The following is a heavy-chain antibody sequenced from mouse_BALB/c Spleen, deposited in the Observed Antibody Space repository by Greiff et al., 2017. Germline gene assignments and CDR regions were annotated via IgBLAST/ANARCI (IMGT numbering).Heavy chain of an antibody. J-gene: IGHJ4*01. CDR2: ISSGGST. Sequence: EVKVEESGGGLVKPGGSLKLSCAASGFTFSSYTMSWVRQTPEKRLEWVASISSGGSTYYPDSVKGRFTISRDNARNILYLQMSSLRSEDTAMYYCARGEVRLGYAMDYWGQGTSVTVSS. CDR1: GFTFSSYT. CDR3: ARGEVRLGYAMDY. D-gene: IGHD2-14*01. V-gene: IGHV5-6-5*01.